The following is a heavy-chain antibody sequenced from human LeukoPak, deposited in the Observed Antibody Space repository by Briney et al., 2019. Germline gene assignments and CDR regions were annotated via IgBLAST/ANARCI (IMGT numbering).Heavy chain of an antibody. Sequence: GGSLRLSCAASGFTFADFGMSWVRQAPGKGLEWVSGIHWKTNAVGYAESVRGRFIISRDNAKNSLSLQMNSLRLEDTAVYYCARGPDFGDRLDYFDYWGQGTLVTVSS. V-gene: IGHV3-20*04. D-gene: IGHD4-17*01. CDR3: ARGPDFGDRLDYFDY. CDR1: GFTFADFG. CDR2: IHWKTNAV. J-gene: IGHJ4*02.